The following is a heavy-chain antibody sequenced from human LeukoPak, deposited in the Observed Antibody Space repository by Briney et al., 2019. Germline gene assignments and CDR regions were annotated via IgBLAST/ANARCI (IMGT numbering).Heavy chain of an antibody. CDR3: ARDRHYYDSSGYYYGMDV. D-gene: IGHD3-22*01. Sequence: SETLSLTCTVSGGSISSYYWSWIRQPPGKGLEWIGYIYYSGSTNYNPSLKSRVTISVDTSKNQFSLKLSSVTAADTAVYYCARDRHYYDSSGYYYGMDVWGQGTTVTVSS. CDR1: GGSISSYY. CDR2: IYYSGST. J-gene: IGHJ6*02. V-gene: IGHV4-59*01.